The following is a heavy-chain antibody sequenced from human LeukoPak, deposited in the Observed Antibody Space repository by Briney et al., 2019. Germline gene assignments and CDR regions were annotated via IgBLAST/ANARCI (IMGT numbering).Heavy chain of an antibody. D-gene: IGHD4-17*01. CDR3: ARVKNYGDYGY. CDR2: ISSHNGNT. Sequence: GASLKVSCKASGYTFTSDGICGVRQTPGQRLEWMGGISSHNGNTHNTQKFQGRDTRTTDTYTRIDYTERRNLTSDGTAAYDCARVKNYGDYGYWGQGTLVTVSS. CDR1: GYTFTSDG. J-gene: IGHJ4*02. V-gene: IGHV1-18*01.